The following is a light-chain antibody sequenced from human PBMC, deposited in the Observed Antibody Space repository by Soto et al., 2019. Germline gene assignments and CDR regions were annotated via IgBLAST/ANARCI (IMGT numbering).Light chain of an antibody. J-gene: IGKJ1*01. CDR1: QSVRSH. Sequence: EIVMTQSPATLSVSPGERATLSCRASQSVRSHLAWYQHKPGQAPRLLIYGASTRATVIPARFSGSGSGTEFTLTITSLQSEDFAIYYCQQYNDWPWTFGQGTKVEIK. CDR2: GAS. CDR3: QQYNDWPWT. V-gene: IGKV3-15*01.